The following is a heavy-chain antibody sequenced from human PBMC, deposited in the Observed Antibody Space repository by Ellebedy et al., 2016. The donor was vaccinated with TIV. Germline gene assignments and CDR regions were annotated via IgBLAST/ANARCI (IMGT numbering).Heavy chain of an antibody. CDR1: GYTFTSDL. CDR2: INPSGGGT. J-gene: IGHJ4*02. D-gene: IGHD1-26*01. V-gene: IGHV1-46*01. CDR3: AREGGVYYFDY. Sequence: AASVKVSCKASGYTFTSDLIHWVRQAAGQGLEWMGIINPSGGGTGYAQKFQGRVTMTRDTSTSTVYLGLSSLRSEDTAVYYCAREGGVYYFDYWGQGTLVTVSS.